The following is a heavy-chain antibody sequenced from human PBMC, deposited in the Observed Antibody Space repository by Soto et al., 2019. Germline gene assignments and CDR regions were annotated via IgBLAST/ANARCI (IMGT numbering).Heavy chain of an antibody. V-gene: IGHV3-74*01. Sequence: EVQLVESGGGLVQPGGSLRLSCAASGFTFSNYWVHWVRQAPGKGLMWVSRINSDGTTINYADSVEGRFTISRDNAKNTLFLQMNSLRVEETAVYYCARAGWYRFDYWGQGTLVTVSS. J-gene: IGHJ4*02. CDR1: GFTFSNYW. D-gene: IGHD6-19*01. CDR3: ARAGWYRFDY. CDR2: INSDGTTI.